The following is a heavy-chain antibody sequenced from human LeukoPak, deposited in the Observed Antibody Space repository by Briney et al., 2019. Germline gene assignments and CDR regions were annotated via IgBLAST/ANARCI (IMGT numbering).Heavy chain of an antibody. V-gene: IGHV3-30*03. Sequence: GGSLRLSCAASGFTFSSYVMHWVRQAPGKGLEWVAVISYDGNNKYYTDSVKGRFTISRDNSKNTLYLQMNSLRAEDTSVYYCARSRNFLFDYWGQGTLVTVSS. CDR1: GFTFSSYV. CDR3: ARSRNFLFDY. D-gene: IGHD1-14*01. J-gene: IGHJ4*02. CDR2: ISYDGNNK.